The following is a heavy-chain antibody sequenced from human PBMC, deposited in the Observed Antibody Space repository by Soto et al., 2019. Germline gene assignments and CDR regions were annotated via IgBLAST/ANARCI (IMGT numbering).Heavy chain of an antibody. CDR1: GGSFSGYY. D-gene: IGHD6-19*01. CDR3: ARTGDSSGWYKAEFDI. J-gene: IGHJ3*02. CDR2: INHSGST. Sequence: PSETLSLTCAVYGGSFSGYYWSWIRQPPGKGLEWIGKINHSGSTNYNPSLKSRVTISVDTSKNQFSLKLSSVTAADTAVYSCARTGDSSGWYKAEFDIWGQRTMVTVSS. V-gene: IGHV4-34*01.